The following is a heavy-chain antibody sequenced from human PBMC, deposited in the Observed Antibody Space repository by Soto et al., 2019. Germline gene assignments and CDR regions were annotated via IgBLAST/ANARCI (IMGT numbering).Heavy chain of an antibody. Sequence: QVQLVESGGGVVQPGRSLRLSCAASGFTFSSYGMDWVSQAPGKRLEWVAVISKDGNVKYYAESVKGRFTISRDNSKNTLYLQINSLGAEDTAAYYCTGEVASGYWGQGTLVTVSS. V-gene: IGHV3-30*03. J-gene: IGHJ4*02. CDR2: ISKDGNVK. D-gene: IGHD2-8*02. CDR3: TGEVASGY. CDR1: GFTFSSYG.